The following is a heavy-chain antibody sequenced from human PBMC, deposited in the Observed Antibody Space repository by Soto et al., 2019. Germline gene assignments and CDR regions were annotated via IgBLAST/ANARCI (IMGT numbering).Heavy chain of an antibody. Sequence: QVQLVESGGGVVQPGRSLRLSCAASGFTFSSYAMHWVRQAPGKGLEWVGVISYDGSNKYYADSVKGRFTISRDNSKNTLYLQMKRLRAEDTAVYYCAVTTVFDGMDVWGQGTTVTVSS. CDR3: AVTTVFDGMDV. D-gene: IGHD4-17*01. V-gene: IGHV3-30-3*01. CDR2: ISYDGSNK. CDR1: GFTFSSYA. J-gene: IGHJ6*02.